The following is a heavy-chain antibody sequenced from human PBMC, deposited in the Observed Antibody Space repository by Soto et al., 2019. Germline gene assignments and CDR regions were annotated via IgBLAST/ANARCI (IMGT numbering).Heavy chain of an antibody. D-gene: IGHD4-17*01. V-gene: IGHV4-59*08. CDR2: IYYSGST. Sequence: QVQLQESGPGLVKPSETLSLTCTVSGGSISSYYWSWIRQPPGKGLEWIGYIYYSGSTNYNPSLTSRVTVSVDTSTTQSSLKLSSVTAAATAAYYCARRYGYYFDFWGHGTLVTVSS. J-gene: IGHJ4*01. CDR3: ARRYGYYFDF. CDR1: GGSISSYY.